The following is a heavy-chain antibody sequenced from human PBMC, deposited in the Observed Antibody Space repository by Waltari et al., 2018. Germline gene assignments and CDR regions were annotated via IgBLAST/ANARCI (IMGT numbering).Heavy chain of an antibody. D-gene: IGHD5-18*01. Sequence: EVQVVESGGGLVQPGESLRLSCAASGFTFSSFGMSWVRQAPGKGLEWVSYINSASRLLYYADSVRGRFTISRDNAKNSLVLQMNSLRAEDTALYYCARDSRRGGYSYGEFDLWGQGTLVTVSS. CDR2: INSASRLL. V-gene: IGHV3-48*04. J-gene: IGHJ4*02. CDR1: GFTFSSFG. CDR3: ARDSRRGGYSYGEFDL.